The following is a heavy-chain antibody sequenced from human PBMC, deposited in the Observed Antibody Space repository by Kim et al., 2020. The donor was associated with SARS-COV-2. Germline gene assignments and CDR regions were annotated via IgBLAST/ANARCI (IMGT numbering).Heavy chain of an antibody. J-gene: IGHJ4*02. CDR3: AAECTSCYGYFDY. D-gene: IGHD2-2*01. V-gene: IGHV4-34*01. Sequence: NPSLNGRVTITVDTSKHQFSLKMSSVTAADTAVYYCAAECTSCYGYFDYWGQGTLVTVSS.